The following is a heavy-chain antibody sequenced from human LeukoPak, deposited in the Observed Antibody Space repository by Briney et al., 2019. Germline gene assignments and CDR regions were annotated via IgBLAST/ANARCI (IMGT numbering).Heavy chain of an antibody. CDR3: ARDEANYNDY. Sequence: GGSLRLSCAASEFTFSRYWMGWVRQAPGKGLEWVANIKEDGSDKYYVDSVKGRFTISRDNAKTSLYLQMNSLRAEDTAVYFCARDEANYNDYSGQGTLVTVSS. J-gene: IGHJ4*02. CDR2: IKEDGSDK. V-gene: IGHV3-7*01. D-gene: IGHD5-12*01. CDR1: EFTFSRYW.